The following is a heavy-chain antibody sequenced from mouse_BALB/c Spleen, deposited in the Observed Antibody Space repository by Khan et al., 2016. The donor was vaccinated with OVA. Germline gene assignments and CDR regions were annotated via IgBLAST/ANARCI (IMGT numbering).Heavy chain of an antibody. Sequence: QVQLQQSGPELVRPGVSVKISCKGSGYTFTDYAMYLVKQSHAKSLEWIGLISTYSGSTNYNQKFKGKVTMTVDKSSSAAYMELARLTSEDSAIEYGARPAYDGYYDFWGQGTALTVSS. CDR2: ISTYSGST. D-gene: IGHD2-3*01. J-gene: IGHJ2*01. CDR1: GYTFTDYA. V-gene: IGHV1S137*01. CDR3: ARPAYDGYYDF.